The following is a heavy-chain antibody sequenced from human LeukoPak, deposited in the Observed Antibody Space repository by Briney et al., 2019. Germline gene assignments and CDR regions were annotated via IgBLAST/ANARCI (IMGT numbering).Heavy chain of an antibody. D-gene: IGHD2-15*01. CDR1: GLPFNTYA. V-gene: IGHV3-64D*06. J-gene: IGHJ3*01. CDR2: ISSNGDNT. CDR3: TRDSALLGVAFDL. Sequence: GGSLRLSGSASGLPFNTYAIHWVRQAPGKGLEYVAGISSNGDNTDFADSAKGRFTISRDNSKSTLFLQMNSLRAEDTAVYFCTRDSALLGVAFDLWGQGTVVTVSS.